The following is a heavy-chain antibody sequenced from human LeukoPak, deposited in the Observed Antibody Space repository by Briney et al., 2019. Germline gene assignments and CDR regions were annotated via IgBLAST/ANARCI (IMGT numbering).Heavy chain of an antibody. CDR1: GYSFTSYW. V-gene: IGHV5-51*01. D-gene: IGHD4-23*01. J-gene: IGHJ4*02. CDR2: IYPGDSDT. Sequence: GESLKISCKGSGYSFTSYWIGWVRQMPGKGLEWMGIIYPGDSDTRYSPSFQGQVTISADKSISTACLQWSSLKASDTAMYYCARQPDYGGNSRTFDYWGQGTLVTVSS. CDR3: ARQPDYGGNSRTFDY.